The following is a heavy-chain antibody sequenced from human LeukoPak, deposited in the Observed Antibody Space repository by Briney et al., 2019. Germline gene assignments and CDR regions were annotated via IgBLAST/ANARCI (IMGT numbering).Heavy chain of an antibody. J-gene: IGHJ4*02. CDR1: GFTFSSYD. CDR2: ISTAGDT. CDR3: ARGLPGGFDY. D-gene: IGHD3-16*01. V-gene: IGHV3-13*01. Sequence: GGSPRLSCAASGFTFSSYDMHWVRQATGKGLEWVSGISTAGDTYYPGSVKGRFTVSRENAKNSLYLQMNSLRAGDTAVYYCARGLPGGFDYWGQGTLVTVSS.